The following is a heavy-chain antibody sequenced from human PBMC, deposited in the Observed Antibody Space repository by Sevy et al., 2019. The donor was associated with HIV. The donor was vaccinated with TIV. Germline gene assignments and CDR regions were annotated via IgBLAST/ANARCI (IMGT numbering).Heavy chain of an antibody. CDR3: TRDLGSSPASFFDY. CDR2: ISAYNGHT. J-gene: IGHJ4*02. CDR1: GYTFTNFG. Sequence: ASLKVSCKASGYTFTNFGISWVRQAPGQGPEWMAWISAYNGHTNYAQKFQGRVTMTQDISTSTVYMELRSLRSDDTAIYYCTRDLGSSPASFFDYWGQGTLVTVSS. D-gene: IGHD6-19*01. V-gene: IGHV1-18*04.